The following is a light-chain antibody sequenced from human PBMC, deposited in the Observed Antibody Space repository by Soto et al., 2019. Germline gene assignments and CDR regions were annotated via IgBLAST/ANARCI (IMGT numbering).Light chain of an antibody. CDR2: GAS. V-gene: IGKV3-20*01. CDR3: QQYGGSPIT. J-gene: IGKJ5*01. Sequence: EIVLPQSPATLSFSPGERATLSCRASQSVSNYLSWYQQKPGQAPRLLISGASSRASGVPDRFSGSGSETDFTLIISRLQPEDFALYYCQQYGGSPITFGQGTRLEI. CDR1: QSVSNY.